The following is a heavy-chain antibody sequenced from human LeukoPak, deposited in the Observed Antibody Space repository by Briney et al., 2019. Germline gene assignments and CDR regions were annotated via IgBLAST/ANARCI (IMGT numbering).Heavy chain of an antibody. CDR3: AKVKDMNSLPLEY. CDR1: GFNFNFAW. Sequence: GGSLRLSCGASGFNFNFAWMTWVRRAPGKGLEWVGRIKSKGGGETKDYAAPVKGRFTISRDDSKNTLYLQMDSLKIEDTGVYYCAKVKDMNSLPLEYWGQGTLVAVSS. CDR2: IKSKGGGETK. V-gene: IGHV3-15*01. D-gene: IGHD2/OR15-2a*01. J-gene: IGHJ4*02.